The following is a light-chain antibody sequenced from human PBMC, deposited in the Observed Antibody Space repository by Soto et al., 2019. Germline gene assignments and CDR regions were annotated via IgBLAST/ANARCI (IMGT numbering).Light chain of an antibody. V-gene: IGKV3-15*01. CDR3: QQYNNWPPMNT. J-gene: IGKJ2*01. CDR1: QSVSSN. Sequence: EIVMTQSPATLSASPGERATLSCTASQSVSSNLAWYQQKPGQAPRLLIYGASTRATGIPARFSGSGSGTEFTLTISSLHSEDFAVYYCQQYNNWPPMNTFGQGAKLEIK. CDR2: GAS.